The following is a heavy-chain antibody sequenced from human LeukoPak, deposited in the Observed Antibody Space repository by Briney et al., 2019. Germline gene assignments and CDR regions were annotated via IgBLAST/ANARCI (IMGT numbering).Heavy chain of an antibody. V-gene: IGHV1-8*01. D-gene: IGHD3-10*01. CDR1: GYTFTSYD. CDR2: MNPNSGNT. CDR3: ARGWFGQLLQDY. J-gene: IGHJ4*02. Sequence: ASVKLSCKASGYTFTSYDINWVRQATGQGPEWMGWMNPNSGNTGYAQQFQGRVTMTRTTSTSTAYMELSSLRSDDTAVYYCARGWFGQLLQDYWGQGTLVTVST.